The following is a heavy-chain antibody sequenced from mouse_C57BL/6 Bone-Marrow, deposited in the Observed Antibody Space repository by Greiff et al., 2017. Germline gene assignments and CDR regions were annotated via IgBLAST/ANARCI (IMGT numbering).Heavy chain of an antibody. Sequence: QVQLQQPGAELVKPGASVKLSCKASGYTFTSYWMQWVKQRPGQGLEWIGEIDPSDSYTNYNQKFKGQATLTVDTSSSTAYMQLSSLTSEDSAVYYCARQESYWGQGTTLTVSS. V-gene: IGHV1-50*01. CDR2: IDPSDSYT. CDR3: ARQESY. CDR1: GYTFTSYW. J-gene: IGHJ2*01.